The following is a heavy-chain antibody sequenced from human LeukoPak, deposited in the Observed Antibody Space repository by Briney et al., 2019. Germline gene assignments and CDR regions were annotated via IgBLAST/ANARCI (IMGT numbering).Heavy chain of an antibody. V-gene: IGHV4-59*01. CDR3: ARGGVAVAGSPAADYYYYMDV. CDR2: VYYSGST. CDR1: GVSISPNY. D-gene: IGHD6-19*01. J-gene: IGHJ6*03. Sequence: PSETLSLTCTVSGVSISPNYWSWIRQPPGKGLEWIGYVYYSGSTNYNLSFKSRVTISVDASKKQFSLRLKSVTAADTAVYYCARGGVAVAGSPAADYYYYMDVWGKGTTVTVSS.